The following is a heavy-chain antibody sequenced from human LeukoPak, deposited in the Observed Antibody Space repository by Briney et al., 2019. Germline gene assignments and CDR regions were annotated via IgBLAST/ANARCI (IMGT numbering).Heavy chain of an antibody. CDR1: GFTFSSYS. J-gene: IGHJ4*02. CDR3: ARIGYSSSSLDY. D-gene: IGHD6-6*01. Sequence: GGSLRLSCAASGFTFSSYSMNWVRQAPGKGVEWVSSISSSSSYIYYADSVKGRFTISRDNAKNSLYLQMNSLRAEDTAVYYCARIGYSSSSLDYWGQGTLVTVSS. V-gene: IGHV3-21*01. CDR2: ISSSSSYI.